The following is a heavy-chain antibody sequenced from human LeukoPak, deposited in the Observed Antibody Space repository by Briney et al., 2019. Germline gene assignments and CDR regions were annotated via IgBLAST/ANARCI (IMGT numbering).Heavy chain of an antibody. J-gene: IGHJ4*02. D-gene: IGHD3-22*01. CDR3: ARPNYYDSSGYYDGDY. V-gene: IGHV1-2*02. CDR2: INPNSGGT. CDR1: GYTFTGYY. Sequence: ASVTVSCKASGYTFTGYYMHWVRQAPGQGLEWMGWINPNSGGTNYAQKFQGRVTMTRDTSISTAYMELSRLRSDDTAVYYCARPNYYDSSGYYDGDYWGQGTLVTVSS.